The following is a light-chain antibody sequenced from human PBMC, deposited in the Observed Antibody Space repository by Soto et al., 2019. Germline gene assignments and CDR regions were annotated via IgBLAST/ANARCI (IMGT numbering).Light chain of an antibody. CDR2: GAS. CDR3: QQNGSSPHWT. CDR1: QSVSSSY. J-gene: IGKJ1*01. V-gene: IGKV3-20*01. Sequence: EIVLTQSPGTLSLSPGERATLSCRASQSVSSSYLAWYQQNPGQAPRLIFYGASSRATGATDSFSGSGSGTDFTLTILRLEDEDVAVYYCQQNGSSPHWTFGQGTKVEIK.